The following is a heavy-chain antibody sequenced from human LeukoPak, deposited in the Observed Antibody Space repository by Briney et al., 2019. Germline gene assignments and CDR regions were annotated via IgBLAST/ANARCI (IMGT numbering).Heavy chain of an antibody. D-gene: IGHD1-7*01. V-gene: IGHV3-15*07. CDR3: TTRTTTTIY. CDR1: HFTFTNRW. CDR2: IASNTDGGTT. Sequence: GGSLRLSCAASHFTFTNRWMNWVRQAPGKGLEWVGRIASNTDGGTTDYAAPVKGRFTISRDDSKNALYLQMNSLKTEDTALYYCTTRTTTTIYWGQGTLVAVSS. J-gene: IGHJ4*02.